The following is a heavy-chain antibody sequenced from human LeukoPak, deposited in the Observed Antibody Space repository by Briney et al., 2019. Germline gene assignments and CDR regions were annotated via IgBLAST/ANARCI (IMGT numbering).Heavy chain of an antibody. D-gene: IGHD5-18*01. J-gene: IGHJ4*02. Sequence: SETPSLTCTVSGGSISSYYWSWIRQPPGKGLEWIGYIYYSGSTNYNPSLKSRVTISVDTSKNQFSLKLNFVTAADTAVYYCARDRGGYTYSHDYWGQGALVTVSS. CDR1: GGSISSYY. CDR2: IYYSGST. V-gene: IGHV4-59*12. CDR3: ARDRGGYTYSHDY.